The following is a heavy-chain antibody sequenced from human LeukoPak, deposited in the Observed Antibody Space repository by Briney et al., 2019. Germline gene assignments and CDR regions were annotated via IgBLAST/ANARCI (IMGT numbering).Heavy chain of an antibody. CDR1: GFTFSNAW. CDR3: TTLPGGYYYYYGMDV. V-gene: IGHV3-15*01. Sequence: PGGSLRLSCAASGFTFSNAWMSWVRQAPGKGLEWVGRIKSKTDGGTTDYAAPVKGRFTISRDDSKNMLYLQMNSLKTEDTAVYYCTTLPGGYYYYYGMDVWGQGTTVTVSS. J-gene: IGHJ6*02. CDR2: IKSKTDGGTT. D-gene: IGHD3-16*01.